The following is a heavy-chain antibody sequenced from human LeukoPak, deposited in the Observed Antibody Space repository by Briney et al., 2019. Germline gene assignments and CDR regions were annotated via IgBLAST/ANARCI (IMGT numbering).Heavy chain of an antibody. CDR2: IYTSGIT. V-gene: IGHV4-61*02. CDR1: GGSISSGSYY. J-gene: IGHJ4*02. Sequence: SETLSLTCTVSGGSISSGSYYWSWIRQPAGRGLEWIGRIYTSGITHYTPSLKSRVTLSLDTSKNQFSPKLSSVTAADTAVYYCAAGDDFWRGSLGHWGQGPLVTVSS. CDR3: AAGDDFWRGSLGH. D-gene: IGHD3-3*01.